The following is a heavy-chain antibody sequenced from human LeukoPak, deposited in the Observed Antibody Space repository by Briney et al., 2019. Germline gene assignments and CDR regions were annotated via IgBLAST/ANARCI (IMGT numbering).Heavy chain of an antibody. J-gene: IGHJ4*02. D-gene: IGHD4-23*01. CDR2: INHSGST. CDR1: DDSLTMYY. CDR3: ARDSYRYGGNSGWIDY. Sequence: SETLSLTCTVSDDSLTMYYWTWIRQPPGKGLEWIGEINHSGSTNYNPSLKSRVTISVDTSKNQFSLKLSSVTAADTAVYYCARDSYRYGGNSGWIDYWGQGTLVTVSS. V-gene: IGHV4-34*01.